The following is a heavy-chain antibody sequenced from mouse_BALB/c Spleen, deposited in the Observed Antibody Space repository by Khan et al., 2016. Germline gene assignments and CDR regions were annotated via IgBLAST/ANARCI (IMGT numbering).Heavy chain of an antibody. Sequence: QIQLVQSGPELKKPGETVKISCKASGYTFTNYGMNWVKQAPGKGLKWMGWINTNTGEPTYAEEFKGRVAFSLETSASTAYLQINNLKNEDTATYFCARRDRFFAYWGQGTLVTVSA. CDR2: INTNTGEP. CDR3: ARRDRFFAY. J-gene: IGHJ3*01. CDR1: GYTFTNYG. V-gene: IGHV9-3*02. D-gene: IGHD2-14*01.